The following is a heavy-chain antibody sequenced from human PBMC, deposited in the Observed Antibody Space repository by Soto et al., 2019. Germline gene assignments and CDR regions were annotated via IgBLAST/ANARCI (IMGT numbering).Heavy chain of an antibody. CDR3: ARDLSSIAARPPRYYYYGMDV. V-gene: IGHV1-69*13. J-gene: IGHJ6*02. CDR2: IIPTFGTA. D-gene: IGHD6-6*01. Sequence: SVKVSCKASGGTFSSYAISWVRQAPGQGLEWMGGIIPTFGTANYAQKFQGRVTITADESTSTAYMELSSLRSEDTAVYYCARDLSSIAARPPRYYYYGMDVWGQGTTVTVSS. CDR1: GGTFSSYA.